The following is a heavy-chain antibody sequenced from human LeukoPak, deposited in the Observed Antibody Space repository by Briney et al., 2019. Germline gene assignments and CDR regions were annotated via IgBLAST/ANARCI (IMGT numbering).Heavy chain of an antibody. D-gene: IGHD3-3*01. CDR2: IKQDGSEK. J-gene: IGHJ6*03. Sequence: PGGSLRLSCAASGFTFSSYWMSWVRQAPGKGLEWVANIKQDGSEKYYVDSVKGRFTISRDNAKNSLYLQMNSLRAEDTAVYYCARAQKTKISGLLKYDFWSGYCDYYYYYYMDVWGKGTTVTVSS. CDR3: ARAQKTKISGLLKYDFWSGYCDYYYYYYMDV. CDR1: GFTFSSYW. V-gene: IGHV3-7*01.